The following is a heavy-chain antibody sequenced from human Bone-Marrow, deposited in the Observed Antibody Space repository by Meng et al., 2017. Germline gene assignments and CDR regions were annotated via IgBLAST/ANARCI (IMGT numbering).Heavy chain of an antibody. D-gene: IGHD1-26*01. CDR3: ARVIYRPSGHNYFDP. CDR2: IYHSGSP. V-gene: IGHV4-4*02. J-gene: IGHJ5*02. CDR1: GGSISSPNW. Sequence: QGQLQESGPGLVKPSGTLSLTCAVSGGSISSPNWWSWVRQPPGRGLEWIGEIYHSGSPTYNPSLLSRVTISVDKSKNQFSLKLSSVTAADTAIYYCARVIYRPSGHNYFDPWGQGTLVTVSS.